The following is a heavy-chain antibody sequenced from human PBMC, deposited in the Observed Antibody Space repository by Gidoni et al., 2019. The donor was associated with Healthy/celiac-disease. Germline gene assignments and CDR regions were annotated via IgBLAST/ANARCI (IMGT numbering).Heavy chain of an antibody. D-gene: IGHD1-26*01. V-gene: IGHV3-23*01. CDR3: AKEEVGRGTEGAFDI. J-gene: IGHJ3*02. Sequence: GRFTISRDNSKNTLYLQMNSLRAEDTAVYYCAKEEVGRGTEGAFDIWGQGTMVTVSS.